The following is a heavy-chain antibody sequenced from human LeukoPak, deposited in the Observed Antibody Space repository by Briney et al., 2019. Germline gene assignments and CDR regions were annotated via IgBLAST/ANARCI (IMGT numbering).Heavy chain of an antibody. V-gene: IGHV1-46*01. CDR1: GYTFTSYY. Sequence: ASVKVSCKASGYTFTSYYMHCVRQAPGQGLDWMPIINPGGGSPNYAQKFHGRVTMTRDTSTSTVYMELSSLRSEDTAVYYCAREASTTMVTLSSVYWGQGTLVTVSS. CDR3: AREASTTMVTLSSVY. J-gene: IGHJ4*02. CDR2: INPGGGSP. D-gene: IGHD5-18*01.